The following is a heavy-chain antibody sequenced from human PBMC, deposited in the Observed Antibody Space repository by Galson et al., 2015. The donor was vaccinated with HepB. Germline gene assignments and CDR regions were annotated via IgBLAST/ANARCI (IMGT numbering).Heavy chain of an antibody. CDR1: GITFSSYA. Sequence: SLRLSCAASGITFSSYAMHWVRQAPGKGLEWVAVISYDGINKYYADSVKGRFTISRDNSKNTLYLQMNSLRAEDTAVYYCAREGNSIHYYYYGMDVWGQGTTVTVSS. CDR2: ISYDGINK. V-gene: IGHV3-30*04. J-gene: IGHJ6*02. CDR3: AREGNSIHYYYYGMDV. D-gene: IGHD1-7*01.